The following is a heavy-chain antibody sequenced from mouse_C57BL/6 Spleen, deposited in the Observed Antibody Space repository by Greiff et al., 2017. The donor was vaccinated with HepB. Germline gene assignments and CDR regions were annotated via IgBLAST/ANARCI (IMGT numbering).Heavy chain of an antibody. V-gene: IGHV1-4*01. CDR1: GYTFTSYT. Sequence: QVQLQQSGAELARPGASVKMSCKASGYTFTSYTMHWVNQRPGQGLEWIGYINPSSGYTKYNQKFKDKATLTADKSSSTAYMQLSSLTSEDSAVYYCARGDYYGSSYDWYFDVWGTGTTVTVSS. J-gene: IGHJ1*03. D-gene: IGHD1-1*01. CDR2: INPSSGYT. CDR3: ARGDYYGSSYDWYFDV.